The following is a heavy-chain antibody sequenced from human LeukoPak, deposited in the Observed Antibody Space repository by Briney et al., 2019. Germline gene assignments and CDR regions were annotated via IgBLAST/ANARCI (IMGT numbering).Heavy chain of an antibody. CDR2: ISDSGGST. J-gene: IGHJ4*02. Sequence: QPGGSLRLSCAASGFTFSSCAMSWVRQAPGKGLEWVSSISDSGGSTYYADSVKGRITISRDNSENTLYLQMNSLRAGDTAVYYCAKVYYDFWSGYWEPFDYWGQGTLVTVSS. CDR3: AKVYYDFWSGYWEPFDY. V-gene: IGHV3-23*01. CDR1: GFTFSSCA. D-gene: IGHD3-3*01.